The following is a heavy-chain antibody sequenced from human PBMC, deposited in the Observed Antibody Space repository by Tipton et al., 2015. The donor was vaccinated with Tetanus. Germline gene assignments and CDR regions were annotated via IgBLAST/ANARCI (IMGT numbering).Heavy chain of an antibody. CDR3: ARANFDFSKKGPFDS. CDR2: IYYSGST. CDR1: GGSISRGGYF. V-gene: IGHV4-31*03. J-gene: IGHJ4*02. D-gene: IGHD3-3*01. Sequence: TLSLTCSVSGGSISRGGYFWNWIRQRPGKGPEWIGYIYYSGSTYYNPSFKSRVSMSVDTSKNQFSLKLASVTAADTAVYFCARANFDFSKKGPFDSWGQGILVIVSA.